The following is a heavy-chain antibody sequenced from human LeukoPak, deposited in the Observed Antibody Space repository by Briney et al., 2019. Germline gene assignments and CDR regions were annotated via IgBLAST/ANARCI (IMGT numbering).Heavy chain of an antibody. CDR2: IYSGGDT. Sequence: GGSLRLSCAASGFTVSSNYMSWVRQAPGKGLEWVSVIYSGGDTYYADSVKGRFTISRDNFKNTLYFQMSSLRAEDTAVYYCASGGWLDYWGQGTLVTVSS. CDR1: GFTVSSNY. V-gene: IGHV3-53*01. J-gene: IGHJ4*02. D-gene: IGHD3-16*01. CDR3: ASGGWLDY.